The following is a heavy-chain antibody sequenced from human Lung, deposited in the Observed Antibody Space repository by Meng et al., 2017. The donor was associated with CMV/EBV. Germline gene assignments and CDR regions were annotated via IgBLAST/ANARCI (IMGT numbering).Heavy chain of an antibody. V-gene: IGHV1-2*02. CDR2: INPNSGGT. CDR1: GYTFTGYY. CDR3: ARGGGYSSSSAYGMDV. D-gene: IGHD6-6*01. Sequence: ASVKVSXKASGYTFTGYYMHWVRQAPGQGLEWMGWINPNSGGTNYVQKFQGRVTMTRDTSISTAYMELSRLRSVDTAVYYCARGGGYSSSSAYGMDVWGQGTTVXVSS. J-gene: IGHJ6*02.